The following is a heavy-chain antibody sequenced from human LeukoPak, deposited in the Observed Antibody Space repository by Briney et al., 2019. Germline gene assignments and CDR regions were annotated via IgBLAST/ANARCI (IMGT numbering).Heavy chain of an antibody. CDR1: GYTFTFFY. J-gene: IGHJ4*02. CDR3: ARDDGDYLLGFDF. CDR2: IRPGSSDI. Sequence: ASVKVSCKPSGYTFTFFYVHWLRHSPGQGLEWMGWIRPGSSDINYAQKFRDRVTVTSDTSTTTAYMEVNKLTSDDTAVYYCARDDGDYLLGFDFWGQGTLVTVSS. V-gene: IGHV1-2*02. D-gene: IGHD4-17*01.